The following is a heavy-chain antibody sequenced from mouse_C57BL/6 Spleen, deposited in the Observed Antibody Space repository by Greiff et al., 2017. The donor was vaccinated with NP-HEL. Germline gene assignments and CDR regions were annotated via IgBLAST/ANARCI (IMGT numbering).Heavy chain of an antibody. CDR2: IWSGGST. J-gene: IGHJ4*01. V-gene: IGHV2-2*01. CDR1: GFSLTSYG. CDR3: ASPYYGSDFYYTMDY. Sequence: VQLQQSGPGLVQPSQSLSIPCTVSGFSLTSYGVHWVRQSPGKGLEWLGVIWSGGSTDYNAAFIYRLSISKDNSMSQVFFKVNSLPAVGTAIYYCASPYYGSDFYYTMDYWGQGTTVTVAS. D-gene: IGHD1-1*01.